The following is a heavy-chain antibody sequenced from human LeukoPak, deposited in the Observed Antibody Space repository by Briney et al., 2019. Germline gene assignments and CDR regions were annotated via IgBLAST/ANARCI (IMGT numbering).Heavy chain of an antibody. CDR2: ISDTAVYT. Sequence: GGSLRLSCAASGFTFSSYVLAWVRQAPGKGLEWVSSISDTAVYTSYADSVKGRFTNSRDSSKNTLYLQMNSLRAEDSAVYYCARRSAGHFDSWGQGTLVTVSS. J-gene: IGHJ4*02. CDR3: ARRSAGHFDS. V-gene: IGHV3-23*01. D-gene: IGHD6-13*01. CDR1: GFTFSSYV.